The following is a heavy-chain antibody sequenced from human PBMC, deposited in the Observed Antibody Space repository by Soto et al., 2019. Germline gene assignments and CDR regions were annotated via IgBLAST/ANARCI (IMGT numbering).Heavy chain of an antibody. D-gene: IGHD3-10*01. CDR1: GFTFSSYA. J-gene: IGHJ4*02. Sequence: GGSLRLSCAASGFTFSSYAMHWVRQAPGKGLEWVAVISYDGSNKYYADSVKGRFTISRDNSKNTLYLQMNSLRAEDTAVYYCARDESGDYWGQGTLVTVSS. CDR2: ISYDGSNK. V-gene: IGHV3-30-3*01. CDR3: ARDESGDY.